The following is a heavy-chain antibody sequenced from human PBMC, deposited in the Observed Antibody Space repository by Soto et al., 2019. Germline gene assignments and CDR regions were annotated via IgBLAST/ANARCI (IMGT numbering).Heavy chain of an antibody. Sequence: SEILYLTCIFVGISITCYYLTLIRQSPERGLEWIGYIHYSGSANYNPSLNSRLTISLETSKQQFSLKLSSVTAADTAVYYCAREGDRTANPFDCWGPGTLVTVSS. J-gene: IGHJ4*02. D-gene: IGHD1-1*01. V-gene: IGHV4-59*01. CDR2: IHYSGSA. CDR3: AREGDRTANPFDC. CDR1: GISITCYY.